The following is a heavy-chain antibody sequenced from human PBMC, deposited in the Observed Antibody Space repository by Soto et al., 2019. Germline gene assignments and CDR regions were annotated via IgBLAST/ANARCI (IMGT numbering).Heavy chain of an antibody. J-gene: IGHJ4*02. CDR2: IRSKAYGGTT. V-gene: IGHV3-49*03. CDR3: TRPSYYYASGSYKY. CDR1: GFTFGDYA. Sequence: PGGSLRLSCTASGFTFGDYAMSWFRQAPGKGLEWVGFIRSKAYGGTTEYAASVKGRFIISRDDSIRIAYLQMNSLKTEDTAVYYCTRPSYYYASGSYKYWGQGTLVTVSS. D-gene: IGHD3-10*01.